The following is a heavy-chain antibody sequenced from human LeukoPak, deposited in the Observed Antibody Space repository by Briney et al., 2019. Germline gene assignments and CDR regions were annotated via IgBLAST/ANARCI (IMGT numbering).Heavy chain of an antibody. J-gene: IGHJ3*02. Sequence: GGSLRLSCAASGFTFSSYWMSWVRQAPGKGLEWVANIKQDGSEKYYVDSVKGRFTISRDNAKNSLYLQMNSLRAEDTAVYYCARGGGSSGWYGEAFDIWGQGTMVTVSS. CDR3: ARGGGSSGWYGEAFDI. V-gene: IGHV3-7*01. D-gene: IGHD6-19*01. CDR1: GFTFSSYW. CDR2: IKQDGSEK.